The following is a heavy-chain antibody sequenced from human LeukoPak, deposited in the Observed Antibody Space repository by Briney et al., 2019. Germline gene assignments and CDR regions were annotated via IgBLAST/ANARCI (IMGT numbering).Heavy chain of an antibody. CDR1: GFTFSDRY. Sequence: GGSLRLSCAVSGFTFSDRYMDWVRQAPGKGLEWVGRSRNKANSYTTEYAASVKGRFTISRDDSKNSLYLQMNSLETEDTAVYYCVSNLYDRGSSFNFDHWGQGTLVTVS. D-gene: IGHD1-26*01. J-gene: IGHJ4*02. CDR2: SRNKANSYTT. CDR3: VSNLYDRGSSFNFDH. V-gene: IGHV3-72*01.